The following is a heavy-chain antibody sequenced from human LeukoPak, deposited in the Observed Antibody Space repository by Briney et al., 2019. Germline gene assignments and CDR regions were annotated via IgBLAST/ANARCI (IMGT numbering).Heavy chain of an antibody. CDR1: GFTFNTYG. D-gene: IGHD1-1*01. CDR2: IRPDGSNK. J-gene: IGHJ3*02. CDR3: ARSSASLEAFDI. V-gene: IGHV3-30*02. Sequence: GGSLRLSCAASGFTFNTYGMHWVRQAPGKGLEWVAFIRPDGSNKYYADSVRGRFTISRDNSQNTLHLQMNSLRVEDTAVYYCARSSASLEAFDIWGQGTMVTVSS.